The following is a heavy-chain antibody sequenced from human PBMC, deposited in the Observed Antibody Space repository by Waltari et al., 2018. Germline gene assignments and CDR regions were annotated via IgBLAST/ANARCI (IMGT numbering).Heavy chain of an antibody. CDR2: VIPVLGTS. J-gene: IGHJ4*02. V-gene: IGHV1-69*14. D-gene: IGHD5-12*01. Sequence: QVQLVQSGAEVRKPGSSVRISCKPSGGTFSSWAFRWVRQAPGTGLEWVGSVIPVLGTSSIAQEFQGRVSITADKSTTTIHMELNSLTCDDAAVYYCAKESGGYDHPYFDQWGQGTLVTGSS. CDR1: GGTFSSWA. CDR3: AKESGGYDHPYFDQ.